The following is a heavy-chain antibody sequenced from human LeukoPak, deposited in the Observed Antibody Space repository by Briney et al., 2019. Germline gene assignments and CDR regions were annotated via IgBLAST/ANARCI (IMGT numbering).Heavy chain of an antibody. Sequence: GGSLRLSCAASGFTFSEYALVWVRQAPGKGLEWVSASSSDGANTLYADAVKGRFTISRDNSKNTLYLQMNSLKTEDTGIYYCHTDWGRVTRFDYWGQGTLVTVSP. CDR3: HTDWGRVTRFDY. CDR1: GFTFSEYA. D-gene: IGHD3-16*01. CDR2: SSSDGANT. J-gene: IGHJ4*02. V-gene: IGHV3-23*01.